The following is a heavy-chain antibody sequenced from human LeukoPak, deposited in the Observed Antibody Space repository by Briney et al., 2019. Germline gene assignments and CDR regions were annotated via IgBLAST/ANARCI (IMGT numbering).Heavy chain of an antibody. D-gene: IGHD2-2*01. J-gene: IGHJ4*02. CDR2: ISSSSSYI. CDR1: GLTFSSYS. Sequence: KPGGSLRLSCAASGLTFSSYSMNWVLQAPGKGLEWVASISSSSSYIYYADSVKGRFTISRHDAKTSLYLQMNSLRAEDTAVYYCAREWDIVVVPAARGFDYWGQGTLVTVSS. V-gene: IGHV3-21*01. CDR3: AREWDIVVVPAARGFDY.